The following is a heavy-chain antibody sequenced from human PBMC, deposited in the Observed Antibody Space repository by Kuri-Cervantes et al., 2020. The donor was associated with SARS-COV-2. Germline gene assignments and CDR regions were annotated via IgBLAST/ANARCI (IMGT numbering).Heavy chain of an antibody. J-gene: IGHJ5*02. D-gene: IGHD2-2*02. V-gene: IGHV4-34*01. CDR1: GGSFSGYY. Sequence: SETLSLTCAVYGGSFSGYYWSWIRQPPGKGLEWIGEINHSGSTNYNPSLKSRVTISVDTSKNQFSLKLSSATAADTAVYYCARSPWYCSSTSCYTPNWFDPWGQGTLVTVSS. CDR3: ARSPWYCSSTSCYTPNWFDP. CDR2: INHSGST.